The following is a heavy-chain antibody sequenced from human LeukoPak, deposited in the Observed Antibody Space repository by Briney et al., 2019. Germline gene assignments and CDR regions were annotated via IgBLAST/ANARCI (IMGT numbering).Heavy chain of an antibody. J-gene: IGHJ4*02. CDR2: IYYSGST. D-gene: IGHD1-26*01. CDR3: ARDRSGSYLFDY. Sequence: SETLSPTCTVSGGSISSGGYYWSWIRQHPGKGLEWIGYIYYSGSTYYNPSLKSRVTISVDTSKNQFSLKLSSVTAADTAVYYCARDRSGSYLFDYWGQGTLVTVSS. CDR1: GGSISSGGYY. V-gene: IGHV4-31*03.